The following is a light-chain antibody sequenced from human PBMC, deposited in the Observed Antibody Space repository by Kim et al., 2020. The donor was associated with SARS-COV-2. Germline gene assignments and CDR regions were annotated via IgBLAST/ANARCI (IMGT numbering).Light chain of an antibody. V-gene: IGKV1-9*01. CDR3: QQHHSFPLT. CDR2: SAF. J-gene: IGKJ4*01. CDR1: QGINSN. Sequence: ASVGETVTITCRASQGINSNLAWYQQRPGKATNLLIYSAFTLHSGVPSRFSGSGSGTDFTLTITSLQPEDFATYHCQQHHSFPLTFGGGTKVEIK.